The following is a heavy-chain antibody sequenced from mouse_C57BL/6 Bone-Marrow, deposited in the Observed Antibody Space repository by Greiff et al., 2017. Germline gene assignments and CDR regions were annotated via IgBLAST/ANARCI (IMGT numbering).Heavy chain of an antibody. V-gene: IGHV5-12*01. J-gene: IGHJ3*01. CDR3: ARRDGGFAY. CDR2: ISNGGGST. D-gene: IGHD1-1*01. CDR1: GFTFSDYY. Sequence: EVQLVESGGGLVQPGGSLKLSCEASGFTFSDYYMYWVRQTPEKRLEWVAYISNGGGSTYYPDTVKGRFTISRDNAKNTLYLQMSRLKSEDTAMYYCARRDGGFAYWGQGTLVTVSA.